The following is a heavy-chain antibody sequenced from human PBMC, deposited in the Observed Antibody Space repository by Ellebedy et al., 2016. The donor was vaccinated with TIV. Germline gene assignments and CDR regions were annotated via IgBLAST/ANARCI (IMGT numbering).Heavy chain of an antibody. J-gene: IGHJ4*02. Sequence: AASVKVSCKASGYSFTNYDINWVRQATGQGLEWMGWMNPNSGDTSSAQKFQGRVIMTRSTSTGTAYLELRSLRSEDTAVYYCARVSNGNTVVDYWGQGTLVTVSS. CDR3: ARVSNGNTVVDY. D-gene: IGHD2-21*01. V-gene: IGHV1-8*01. CDR1: GYSFTNYD. CDR2: MNPNSGDT.